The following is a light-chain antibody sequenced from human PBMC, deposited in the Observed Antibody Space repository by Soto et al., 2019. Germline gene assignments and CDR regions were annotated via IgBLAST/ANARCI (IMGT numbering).Light chain of an antibody. Sequence: PGERVTLSCRASQRVSSSYLTWYQQKPGQAPRLLIYGACTRATSIPARFSGSGSGTDFTLTISSLQPEDFAVYYCQQDYNLLTFGGGTKVEIK. V-gene: IGKV3D-7*01. CDR1: QRVSSSY. CDR3: QQDYNLLT. CDR2: GAC. J-gene: IGKJ4*01.